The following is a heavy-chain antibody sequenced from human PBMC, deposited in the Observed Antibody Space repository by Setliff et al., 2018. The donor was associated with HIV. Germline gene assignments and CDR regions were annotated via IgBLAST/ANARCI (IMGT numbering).Heavy chain of an antibody. V-gene: IGHV1-2*02. D-gene: IGHD2-15*01. CDR2: INPNTGGT. CDR3: ARDQTPLDAFDI. J-gene: IGHJ3*02. Sequence: GASVKVSCKSSGYTFTGHYIHWVRQAPGQGLEWMGWINPNTGGTNYAQKFQGRVTMTRDTSISTAYTELRRLRSDDTAMYYCARDQTPLDAFDIWGQGTMVTVSS. CDR1: GYTFTGHY.